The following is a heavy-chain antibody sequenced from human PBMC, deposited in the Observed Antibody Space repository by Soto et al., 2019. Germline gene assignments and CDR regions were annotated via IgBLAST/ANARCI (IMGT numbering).Heavy chain of an antibody. Sequence: GASVKVSCKASGYTFTSYSISWVRQAPGQGLEWMGWINVYNGNTKYAQKFQGRVTMTTDTSTSTVYMELSSLRSEDTAVYYCARGLSGTPFDPWGQGTLVTVSS. D-gene: IGHD1-1*01. CDR3: ARGLSGTPFDP. J-gene: IGHJ5*02. CDR2: INVYNGNT. V-gene: IGHV1-18*01. CDR1: GYTFTSYS.